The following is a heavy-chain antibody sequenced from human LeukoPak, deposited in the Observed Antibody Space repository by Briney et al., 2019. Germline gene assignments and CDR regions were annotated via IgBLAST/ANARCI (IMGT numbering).Heavy chain of an antibody. CDR2: ISSSGISI. Sequence: GGSLRLSCAASGFTFSRYEMNWVGQAPGKGLEWGSYISSSGISIYYADSLKGRFTISRDNAKYSLYMQMNSLRAEDTAVYYCARDPPGYYDSSGEPSGFDYWGQGTLVTVSS. V-gene: IGHV3-48*03. D-gene: IGHD3-22*01. J-gene: IGHJ4*02. CDR1: GFTFSRYE. CDR3: ARDPPGYYDSSGEPSGFDY.